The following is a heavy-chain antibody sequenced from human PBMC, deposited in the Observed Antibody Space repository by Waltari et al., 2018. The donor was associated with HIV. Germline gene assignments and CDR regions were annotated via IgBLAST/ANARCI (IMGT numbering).Heavy chain of an antibody. J-gene: IGHJ4*02. CDR3: TRDLSTYGHEFDY. V-gene: IGHV3-74*01. CDR1: GFNFRSYW. Sequence: VQLVESGGKLVQPGGSLRLSCAAYGFNFRSYWMHWIRHVPGKGLVWVSHINLDWRDTSYLESVKGRFNISRDNANNTLYLQMNNLRVEDTAMYFCTRDLSTYGHEFDYWGQGTLVTVAS. D-gene: IGHD2-2*01. CDR2: INLDWRDT.